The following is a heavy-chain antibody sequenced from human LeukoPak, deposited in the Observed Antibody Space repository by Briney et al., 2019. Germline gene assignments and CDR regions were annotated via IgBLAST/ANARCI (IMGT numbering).Heavy chain of an antibody. V-gene: IGHV3-21*01. CDR1: GFTFSSYS. CDR3: ARPIWFGGLLSGMDV. CDR2: ISSSSSYI. Sequence: PGGSLRLSCAASGFTFSSYSMNWVRQAPGKGLEWVSSISSSSSYIYYADSVKGRFTISRDNAKNSLYLQMNSLRAEDTVVYYCARPIWFGGLLSGMDVWGQGTTVTVSS. J-gene: IGHJ6*02. D-gene: IGHD3-10*01.